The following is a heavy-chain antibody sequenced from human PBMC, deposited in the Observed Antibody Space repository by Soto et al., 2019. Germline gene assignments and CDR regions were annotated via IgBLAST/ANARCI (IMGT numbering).Heavy chain of an antibody. V-gene: IGHV4-59*01. CDR2: IYYSGST. D-gene: IGHD6-13*01. CDR3: ARLRTAAAGLDH. CDR1: GGSISSFS. J-gene: IGHJ4*02. Sequence: PSGTLSLTCNVSGGSISSFSWSWLRQPPGKGLEWIGYIYYSGSTNYNPSLESRVTISGDTSKNQFSLELSSVSAADTAVYYCARLRTAAAGLDHWGQGILVTVSS.